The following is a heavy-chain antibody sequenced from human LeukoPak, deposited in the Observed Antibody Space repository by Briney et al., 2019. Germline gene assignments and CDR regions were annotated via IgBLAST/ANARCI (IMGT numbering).Heavy chain of an antibody. CDR3: ARDPDYDSGY. Sequence: ASVKVSCKVSGYTLTELSMHWVRQAPGKGLEWMGWISAYNGNTNYAQKLQGRVTMTTDTSTSTAYMELRSLRSDDTAVYYCARDPDYDSGYWGQGTLVTVSS. D-gene: IGHD3-22*01. CDR1: GYTLTELS. V-gene: IGHV1-18*01. CDR2: ISAYNGNT. J-gene: IGHJ4*02.